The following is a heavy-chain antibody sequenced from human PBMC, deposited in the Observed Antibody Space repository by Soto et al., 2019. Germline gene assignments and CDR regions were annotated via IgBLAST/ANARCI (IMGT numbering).Heavy chain of an antibody. CDR2: IYHSGST. CDR3: AGYNWNYYFDP. CDR1: GGSISSSNW. V-gene: IGHV4-4*02. Sequence: SETLSLTCAVSGGSISSSNWWSWVRQPPGKGLEWIGEIYHSGSTNYNPSLKSRVTISIDTSKSQFSLNLNSMTAADTAVYYCAGYNWNYYFDPWGQGTLVTVSS. J-gene: IGHJ5*02. D-gene: IGHD1-7*01.